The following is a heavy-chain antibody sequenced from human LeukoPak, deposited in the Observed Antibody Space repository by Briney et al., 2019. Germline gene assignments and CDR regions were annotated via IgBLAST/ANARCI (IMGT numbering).Heavy chain of an antibody. J-gene: IGHJ5*02. CDR1: GYTLSDYY. V-gene: IGHV1-2*02. Sequence: ASVKVSCKASGYTLSDYYMHWVGQAAGQGFEWIGWINPKNWDTKYAQKFQGRITMTRDTFISTVYMDLSSLRSDDTAIYFCASDHGPTGPYNWFDPWGQGTLVTVSS. D-gene: IGHD2-8*01. CDR3: ASDHGPTGPYNWFDP. CDR2: INPKNWDT.